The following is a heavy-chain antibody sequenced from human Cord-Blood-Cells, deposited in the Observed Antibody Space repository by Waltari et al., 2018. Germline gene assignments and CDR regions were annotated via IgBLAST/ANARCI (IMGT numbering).Heavy chain of an antibody. CDR2: IKQDGREK. D-gene: IGHD1-1*01. V-gene: IGHV3-7*01. J-gene: IGHJ3*02. Sequence: EVQLVESGGGLVQPGGSLRLSCAASGFTFSSYWMSWVRQAPGKGLEWGANIKQDGREKYYVDSVKGRFTISRDNAKNSLYLQMNSLRAEDTAVYYCARDRQLDAFDIWGQGTMVTVSS. CDR1: GFTFSSYW. CDR3: ARDRQLDAFDI.